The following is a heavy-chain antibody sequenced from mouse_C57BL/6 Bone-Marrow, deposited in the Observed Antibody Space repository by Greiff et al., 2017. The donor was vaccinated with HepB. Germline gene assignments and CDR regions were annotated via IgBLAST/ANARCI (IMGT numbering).Heavy chain of an antibody. CDR2: IDPANGNT. J-gene: IGHJ1*03. Sequence: VQLQQSVAELVRPGASVKLSCTASGFNIKNTYMHWVKQRPEQGLEWIGRIDPANGNTKYAPKFQGKATITADTSSNTAYLQLSSLTSEDTAIYCCARTACYCVSGDYWYFDVWGTGTTVPVSS. D-gene: IGHD1-1*01. CDR3: ARTACYCVSGDYWYFDV. V-gene: IGHV14-3*01. CDR1: GFNIKNTY.